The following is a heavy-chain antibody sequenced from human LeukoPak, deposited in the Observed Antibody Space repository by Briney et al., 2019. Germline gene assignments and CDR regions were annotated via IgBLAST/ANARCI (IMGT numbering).Heavy chain of an antibody. CDR2: ISSSSSNI. CDR1: AFTFSTYS. J-gene: IGHJ4*02. V-gene: IGHV3-48*02. Sequence: PGGSLRLSCAASAFTFSTYSMNWVRQAPGKGLEWVSYISSSSSNIQYADSVKGRFTISRDNAKISLYLQMNSLRDEDTAVYYCARDGYGSGSYLEARGQGTLVTVSS. D-gene: IGHD3-10*01. CDR3: ARDGYGSGSYLEA.